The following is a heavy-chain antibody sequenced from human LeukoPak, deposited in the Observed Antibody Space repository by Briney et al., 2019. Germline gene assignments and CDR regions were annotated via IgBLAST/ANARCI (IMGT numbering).Heavy chain of an antibody. Sequence: SVRVSCKASGGSFSSNTLSWVRQAPGQGLEWMGGIIANVGTPTYTQKFQGRVTVTADESTSTIYLVVDSLRSDDTAVYYCARLVNWGPLGDYWGQGTLVTVSS. CDR3: ARLVNWGPLGDY. CDR2: IIANVGTP. D-gene: IGHD7-27*01. V-gene: IGHV1-69*13. CDR1: GGSFSSNT. J-gene: IGHJ4*02.